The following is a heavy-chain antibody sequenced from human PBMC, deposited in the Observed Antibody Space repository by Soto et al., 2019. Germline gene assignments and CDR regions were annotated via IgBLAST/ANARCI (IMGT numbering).Heavy chain of an antibody. CDR1: GASVNTGDYY. V-gene: IGHV4-30-4*01. J-gene: IGHJ1*01. CDR3: VGTGTTADF. CDR2: IFYSGDT. Sequence: VQLQGSGPGLVKPSQTLSLTCTVSGASVNTGDYYWSYIRQSPGKGLEWLGYIFYSGDTYYNPSLKSRATISLNTSRNQISLTLTSVTDADTALYFRVGTGTTADFWGQGTLVTVSS. D-gene: IGHD1-7*01.